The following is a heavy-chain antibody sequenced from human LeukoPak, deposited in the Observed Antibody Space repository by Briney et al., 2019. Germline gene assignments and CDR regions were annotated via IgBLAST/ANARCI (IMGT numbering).Heavy chain of an antibody. D-gene: IGHD3-22*01. CDR2: ISSSGST. Sequence: SETLSLTCAVYGGSFSDYYWSWIRQPAGKGLEWIGRISSSGSTNYNPSLKSRVTVSVDTSKNQFSLKLSSVTAADTAVYFCARGPYSYDSSGAFDIWGQGTMVTVSS. J-gene: IGHJ3*02. CDR3: ARGPYSYDSSGAFDI. V-gene: IGHV4-59*10. CDR1: GGSFSDYY.